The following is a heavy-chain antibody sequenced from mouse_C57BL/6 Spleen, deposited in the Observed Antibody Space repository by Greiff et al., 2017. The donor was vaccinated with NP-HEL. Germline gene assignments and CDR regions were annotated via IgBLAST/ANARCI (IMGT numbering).Heavy chain of an antibody. CDR3: ARGGLYYSNYYAMDY. V-gene: IGHV1-81*01. CDR1: GYTFTSYG. J-gene: IGHJ4*01. D-gene: IGHD2-5*01. Sequence: QVQLQQSGAELARPGASVKLSCKASGYTFTSYGISWVKQRTGQGLEWIGEIYPRSGNTYYNEKFKGKATLTADKSSSTAYMELRSLTSEDSAVYFCARGGLYYSNYYAMDYWGQGTSVTVSS. CDR2: IYPRSGNT.